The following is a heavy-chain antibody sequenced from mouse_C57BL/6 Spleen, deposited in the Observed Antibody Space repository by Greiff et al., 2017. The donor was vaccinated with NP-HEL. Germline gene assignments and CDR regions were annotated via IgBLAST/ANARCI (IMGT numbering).Heavy chain of an antibody. D-gene: IGHD1-1*01. CDR3: TRDNAVVAPYYAMDY. J-gene: IGHJ4*01. V-gene: IGHV5-9-1*02. CDR2: ISSGGDYI. CDR1: GFTFSSYA. Sequence: EVKLVESGEGLVKPGGSLKLSCAASGFTFSSYAMSWVRQTPEKRLEWVAYISSGGDYIYYADTVKGRFTISRDNARNTLYLQMSSLKSEDTAMYYCTRDNAVVAPYYAMDYWGQGTSVTVSS.